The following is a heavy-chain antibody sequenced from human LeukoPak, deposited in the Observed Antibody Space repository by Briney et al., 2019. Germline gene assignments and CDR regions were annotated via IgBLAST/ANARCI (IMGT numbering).Heavy chain of an antibody. CDR2: IWHDGSND. CDR3: ARVMNAYGDFDDAFDI. J-gene: IGHJ3*02. CDR1: GFTFSSYG. V-gene: IGHV3-33*01. Sequence: GGSLRLSCAASGFTFSSYGFHWVRQAPGKGLDWVAVIWHDGSNDFYSGSVKGRFTISRDNSKNTVYLQMNSLRAEDTAVYYCARVMNAYGDFDDAFDIWGQGTMVTVSS. D-gene: IGHD4-17*01.